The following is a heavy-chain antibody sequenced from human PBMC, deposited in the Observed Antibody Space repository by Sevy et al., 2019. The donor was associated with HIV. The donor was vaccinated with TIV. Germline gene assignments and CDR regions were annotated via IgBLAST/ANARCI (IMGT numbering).Heavy chain of an antibody. CDR2: IWDDGSDK. Sequence: GGSLRLSCAASGFTFSSYVMHWVRQAPGKGLEWVALIWDDGSDKYYADSVKGRFTISRDNSKNMLYLQMNSLRPEDTAVYYCGRDLVGATSDWGQGTLVTVSS. CDR3: GRDLVGATSD. V-gene: IGHV3-30*04. J-gene: IGHJ4*02. CDR1: GFTFSSYV. D-gene: IGHD1-26*01.